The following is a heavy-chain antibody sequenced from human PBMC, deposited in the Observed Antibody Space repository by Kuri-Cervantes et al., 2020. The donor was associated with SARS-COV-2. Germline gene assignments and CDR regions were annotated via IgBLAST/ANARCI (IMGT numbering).Heavy chain of an antibody. CDR2: ISGSGGST. CDR3: AKGRIHHSDAFDI. D-gene: IGHD1-14*01. CDR1: GFTFSSYA. Sequence: GESLKISCAASGFTFSSYAMSWVRQAPGKGLEWVSAISGSGGSTYYADSVKGRFTISRDNSKNTLYLQMNSLRAEDTAVYYCAKGRIHHSDAFDIWGQGTTVTVSS. V-gene: IGHV3-23*01. J-gene: IGHJ3*02.